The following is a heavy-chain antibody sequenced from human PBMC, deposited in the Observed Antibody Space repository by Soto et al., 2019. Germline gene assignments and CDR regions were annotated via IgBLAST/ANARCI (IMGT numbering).Heavy chain of an antibody. Sequence: GGSLRLSCAASGFTFSSYGMHWVRQAPGKGLEWVAVIWYDGSNKYYADSVKGRFTISRDNSKNTLYLQMNSLRAEDTAVYYCARDREAYYYGRIVGMDVWGQGTTVTVSS. CDR2: IWYDGSNK. CDR1: GFTFSSYG. CDR3: ARDREAYYYGRIVGMDV. D-gene: IGHD3-10*01. J-gene: IGHJ6*02. V-gene: IGHV3-33*01.